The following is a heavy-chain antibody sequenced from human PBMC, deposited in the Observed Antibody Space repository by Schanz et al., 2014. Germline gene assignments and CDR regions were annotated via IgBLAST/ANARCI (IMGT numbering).Heavy chain of an antibody. J-gene: IGHJ4*02. CDR1: GFSFSTYG. Sequence: EVRLVESGGGLVKPGGSLRLSCAASGFSFSTYGMTWVRQAPGKGLEWVSSISSGGRNISYADSLKGRFTISRDNARNSLYLQLNSLRVEDSGVYFCAQTRGTFMVPIDNWGQGTLVTVSS. V-gene: IGHV3-21*01. CDR2: ISSGGRNI. D-gene: IGHD3-3*02. CDR3: AQTRGTFMVPIDN.